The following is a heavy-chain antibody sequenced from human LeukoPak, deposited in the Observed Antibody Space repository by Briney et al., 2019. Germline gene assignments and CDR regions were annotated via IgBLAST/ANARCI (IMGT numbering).Heavy chain of an antibody. J-gene: IGHJ3*02. CDR3: ARPDYYDSSGYYYVGAFDI. V-gene: IGHV5-51*01. CDR2: IYPGDSDT. Sequence: KDGESLKISCKGSGYSFTSYWIGWVRQMPGKGLEWMGIIYPGDSDTRYSPSFQGQVTISADKSISTAYLQWSSLKASDTAMYYCARPDYYDSSGYYYVGAFDIWGQGTMVTVSS. CDR1: GYSFTSYW. D-gene: IGHD3-22*01.